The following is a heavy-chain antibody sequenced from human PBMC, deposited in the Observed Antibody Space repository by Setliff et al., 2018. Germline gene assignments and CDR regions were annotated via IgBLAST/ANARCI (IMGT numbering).Heavy chain of an antibody. D-gene: IGHD6-6*01. J-gene: IGHJ6*03. CDR2: IYSSGST. V-gene: IGHV4-61*09. Sequence: SETLSLTCTVSGGSISSGSYYWSWIRQPAGKGLEWIGHIYSSGSTNYNPSLKSRVTISVDRSKNQFSLKLSSVIAADTAVYYCARDLYSSSSGGFYYYYYYMDVWGRGTTVTVSS. CDR1: GGSISSGSYY. CDR3: ARDLYSSSSGGFYYYYYYMDV.